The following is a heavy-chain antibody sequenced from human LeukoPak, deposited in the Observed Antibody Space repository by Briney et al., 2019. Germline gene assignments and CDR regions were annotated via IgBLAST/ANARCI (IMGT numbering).Heavy chain of an antibody. CDR2: IRGDTDSGTT. Sequence: GGSLRPSCAASGFSFSNAWMNWVRQAPGKGLEWVGRIRGDTDSGTTDYAAPVKGRFTISRDDSTTTLYLEMNSLKIDDTAVYYCTRLVGAANYNWGQGTLVTVSS. V-gene: IGHV3-15*01. CDR1: GFSFSNAW. D-gene: IGHD1-26*01. J-gene: IGHJ4*02. CDR3: TRLVGAANYN.